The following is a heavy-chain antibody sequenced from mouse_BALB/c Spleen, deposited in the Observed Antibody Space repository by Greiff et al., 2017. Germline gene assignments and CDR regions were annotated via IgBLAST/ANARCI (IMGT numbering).Heavy chain of an antibody. J-gene: IGHJ2*01. CDR3: ARQGYGSSPFDY. V-gene: IGHV5-12-2*01. CDR2: ISNGGGST. D-gene: IGHD1-1*01. Sequence: EVNVVESGGGLVQPGGSLKLSCAASGFTFSSYTMSWVRQTPEKRLEWVAYISNGGGSTYYPDTVKGRFTISRDNAKNTLYLQMSSLKSEDTAMYYCARQGYGSSPFDYWGQGTTLTVSS. CDR1: GFTFSSYT.